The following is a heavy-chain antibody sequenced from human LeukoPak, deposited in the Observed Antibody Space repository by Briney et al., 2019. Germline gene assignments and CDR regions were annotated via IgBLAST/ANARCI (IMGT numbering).Heavy chain of an antibody. J-gene: IGHJ5*02. D-gene: IGHD5-18*01. V-gene: IGHV4-39*07. CDR2: IYYTGST. CDR1: GGSISSSSSDY. Sequence: PSETLSLTCTVSGGSISSSSSDYWGWIRQPPGKGLEWIGSIYYTGSTKYNPSLKSRVTVSVDMSKNQFSLKLTSVTAADTAVYFCARTSRYSSAWFDPWGQGTLVTVSS. CDR3: ARTSRYSSAWFDP.